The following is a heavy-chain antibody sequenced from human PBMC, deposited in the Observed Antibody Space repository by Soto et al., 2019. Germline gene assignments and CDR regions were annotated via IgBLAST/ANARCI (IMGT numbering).Heavy chain of an antibody. Sequence: GGSLRLSCAISGFTFSSYAMSWVRQAPGKGLEWVSTILVDGRTFYVDSVKGRFTISRDSSQNTVYLQMNSLTVGDTALYYCAKATATGGGAVPGVVTGIDISNPLQALPWG. CDR1: GFTFSSYA. V-gene: IGHV3-23*01. J-gene: IGHJ5*02. CDR3: AKATATGGGAVPGVVTGIDISNPLQALP. CDR2: ILVDGRT. D-gene: IGHD2-8*02.